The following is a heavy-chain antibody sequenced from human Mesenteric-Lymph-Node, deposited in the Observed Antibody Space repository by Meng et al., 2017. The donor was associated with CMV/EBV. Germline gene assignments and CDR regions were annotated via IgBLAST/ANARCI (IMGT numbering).Heavy chain of an antibody. J-gene: IGHJ4*02. Sequence: GSLRLSCTVSGYSISSVYYWGWIRQPPGKGLEWIGSIYHSGSTYYNPSLKSRVTISVDTSKNQFSLKLSSVTAADTAVYYCARDEMATIDYWGQGTLVTVSS. D-gene: IGHD5-24*01. CDR3: ARDEMATIDY. CDR2: IYHSGST. CDR1: GYSISSVYY. V-gene: IGHV4-38-2*02.